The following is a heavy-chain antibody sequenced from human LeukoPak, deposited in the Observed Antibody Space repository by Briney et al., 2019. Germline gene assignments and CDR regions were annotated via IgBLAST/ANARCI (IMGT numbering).Heavy chain of an antibody. D-gene: IGHD3-22*01. CDR3: AKERYYYDSSGFDY. CDR2: ISWNSGSI. V-gene: IGHV3-9*01. J-gene: IGHJ4*02. CDR1: GFTFDDYA. Sequence: GRSLRLSCAASGFTFDDYAMHWVRHAPGKGLEWVSGISWNSGSIGYADSVKGRFTISRDNAKNSLYLQMNSLRAEDTALYYCAKERYYYDSSGFDYWGQGTLVTVSS.